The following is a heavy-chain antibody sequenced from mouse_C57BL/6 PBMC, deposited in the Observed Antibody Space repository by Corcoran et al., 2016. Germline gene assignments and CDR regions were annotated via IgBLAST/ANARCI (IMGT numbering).Heavy chain of an antibody. V-gene: IGHV9-3*01. J-gene: IGHJ1*03. D-gene: IGHD2-5*01. CDR2: INTYSGVP. Sequence: QIQLVQSGPELKKPGETVKISCKASGYTFTTYGMNWVKQAPGKGLKWMGWINTYSGVPTYADDFKGRFAFSLETSASTAYLQINNLKNEDTATYFCARTYYSNYWYFDVWGTGTTVTVSS. CDR3: ARTYYSNYWYFDV. CDR1: GYTFTTYG.